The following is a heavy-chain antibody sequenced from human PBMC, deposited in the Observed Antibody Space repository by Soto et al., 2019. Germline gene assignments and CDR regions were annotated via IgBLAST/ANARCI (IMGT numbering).Heavy chain of an antibody. CDR2: IFYLGSS. CDR1: GDSIISSDFY. J-gene: IGHJ5*02. Sequence: SETMSLTCTVSGDSIISSDFYWGWVRQPPGKGLEWIGSIFYLGSSYYNPSLKSRVTMSVDTSKNQFSLRLRSVTAADTALYFCARHSLALRKNNWFDPWGQGIMVTVSS. CDR3: ARHSLALRKNNWFDP. D-gene: IGHD3-3*02. V-gene: IGHV4-39*01.